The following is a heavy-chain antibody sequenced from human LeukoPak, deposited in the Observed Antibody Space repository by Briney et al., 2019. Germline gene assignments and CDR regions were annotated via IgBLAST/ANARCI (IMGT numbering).Heavy chain of an antibody. CDR1: GFIFSNYG. CDR2: IRYDGDYK. Sequence: PGGSLRLSCTASGFIFSNYGIHWVRQAPGKGLEWVAFIRYDGDYKFYADSVKGRFTISRDNFKNTLYLQMNSLRTEDSAVYYCTVSSTSCYAFDYWGQGTLVTVSS. D-gene: IGHD2-2*01. CDR3: TVSSTSCYAFDY. V-gene: IGHV3-30*02. J-gene: IGHJ4*02.